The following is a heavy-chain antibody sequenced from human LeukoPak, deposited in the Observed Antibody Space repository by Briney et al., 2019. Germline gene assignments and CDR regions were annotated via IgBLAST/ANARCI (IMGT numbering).Heavy chain of an antibody. CDR2: IWYDGSNK. J-gene: IGHJ3*02. Sequence: GGSLRLSCAASGFTFSSYGMHWVRQAPGKGLEWVAVIWYDGSNKYYADSVKGRFTISRDNSKNTLYLQMNSLRAEDTAVYYCARRYYDTTGYAFDIWGQGTMVSVSS. V-gene: IGHV3-33*01. D-gene: IGHD3-22*01. CDR3: ARRYYDTTGYAFDI. CDR1: GFTFSSYG.